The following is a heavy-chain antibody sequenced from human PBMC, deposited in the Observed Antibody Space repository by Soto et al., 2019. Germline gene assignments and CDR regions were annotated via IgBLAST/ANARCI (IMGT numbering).Heavy chain of an antibody. D-gene: IGHD3-22*01. Sequence: ASVKVSCKASGYTFTRYGINWVRQAPGRGLEWMGWINPGNGNTKYSPQFQGRVIIDRDTSASTAYLELSRLRSADKAVYYCGRGGYFDSSNYLAYWGLGTLVTVS. CDR1: GYTFTRYG. V-gene: IGHV1-3*03. CDR2: INPGNGNT. CDR3: GRGGYFDSSNYLAY. J-gene: IGHJ4*02.